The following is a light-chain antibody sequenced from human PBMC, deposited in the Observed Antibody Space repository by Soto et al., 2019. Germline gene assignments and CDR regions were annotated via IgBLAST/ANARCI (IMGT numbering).Light chain of an antibody. CDR2: RAS. J-gene: IGKJ1*01. Sequence: DIQMTQSPSTLSASVGDRVTISCRASQSISDWLAWYQQKPGKVPKLLISRASYLQSGVPSRFSGSGSGTEFTLTLSSLQPDDFATYYCQEYNTYSGVFGQGTKVEIK. V-gene: IGKV1-5*03. CDR3: QEYNTYSGV. CDR1: QSISDW.